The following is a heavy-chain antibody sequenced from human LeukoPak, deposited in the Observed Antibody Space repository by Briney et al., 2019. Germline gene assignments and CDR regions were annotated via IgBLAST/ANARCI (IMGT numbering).Heavy chain of an antibody. CDR2: ITTSSSYI. J-gene: IGHJ3*02. V-gene: IGHV3-21*01. CDR1: GFTFSTYN. Sequence: GGSLRLSCAASGFTFSTYNMNGVRQAPGKGLEGVSSITTSSSYIYYADSVKGRFTISRGDAKGSLYLQMISLRAEATAVYYCARASRDGYSYDAFDNWGQGTMVTVSS. CDR3: ARASRDGYSYDAFDN. D-gene: IGHD5-24*01.